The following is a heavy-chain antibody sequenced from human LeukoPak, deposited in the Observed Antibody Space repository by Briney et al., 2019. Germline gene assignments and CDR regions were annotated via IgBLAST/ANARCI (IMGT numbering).Heavy chain of an antibody. CDR1: GYTFTSYG. CDR2: ISVSNGNT. J-gene: IGHJ5*02. D-gene: IGHD1-26*01. Sequence: AASVKVTCKASGYTFTSYGISWVRQAPGQGLEWMGWISVSNGNTDYARDFQGRVTMTADTSTTTAYMELRSLRSDDTAVYYCARDQGGSRGWFDPWAQGTLVTVSS. CDR3: ARDQGGSRGWFDP. V-gene: IGHV1-18*01.